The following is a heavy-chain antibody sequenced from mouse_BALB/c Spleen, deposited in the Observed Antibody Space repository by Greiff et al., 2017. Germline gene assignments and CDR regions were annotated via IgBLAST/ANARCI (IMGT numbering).Heavy chain of an antibody. Sequence: QVQLKQSGPGLVAPSQSLSITCTVSGFSLTSYGVHWVRQPPGKGLEWLGVIWAGGSTNYNSALMSRLSISKDNSKSQVFLKKNSLQTDDTTMYYCAKSDSSGAGLAYWGQGTLVTVSA. CDR1: GFSLTSYG. J-gene: IGHJ3*01. D-gene: IGHD3-2*01. V-gene: IGHV2-9*02. CDR2: IWAGGST. CDR3: AKSDSSGAGLAY.